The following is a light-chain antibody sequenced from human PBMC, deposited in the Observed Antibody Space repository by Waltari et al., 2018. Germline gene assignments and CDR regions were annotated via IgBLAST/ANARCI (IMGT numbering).Light chain of an antibody. J-gene: IGLJ1*01. CDR1: SSNIGAGFH. V-gene: IGLV1-40*01. Sequence: QSVLTQPPSVSGAPGQRVTISCTGSSSNIGAGFHVHWYQQLPGTAPKLLILNNNDRPAGVPYRCSGSKSGTSASLAIPGLQAEDEAHYYCQSYDSSLSGFYVFGTGTKVTVL. CDR3: QSYDSSLSGFYV. CDR2: NNN.